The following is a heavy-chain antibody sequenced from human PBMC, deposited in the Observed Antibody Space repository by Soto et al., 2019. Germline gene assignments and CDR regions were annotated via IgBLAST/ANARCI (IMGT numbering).Heavy chain of an antibody. CDR3: ARGQTIYCSGGSCYSGLFDY. CDR1: GGTFSSYA. J-gene: IGHJ4*02. V-gene: IGHV1-69*06. Sequence: QVQLVQSGAEVKKPGSSVKVSCKASGGTFSSYAISWERQAPGQGLEWMGGIIPIFGTANYAQKFQGRVTITADKSTSTAYMELSSLRSEDTAVYYCARGQTIYCSGGSCYSGLFDYWGQGTLVTVSS. D-gene: IGHD2-15*01. CDR2: IIPIFGTA.